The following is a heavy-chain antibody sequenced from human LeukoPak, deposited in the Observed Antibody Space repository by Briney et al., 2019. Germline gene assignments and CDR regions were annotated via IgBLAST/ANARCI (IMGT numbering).Heavy chain of an antibody. Sequence: GGFLRLSCTASGFTFGDYAMSWFRQAPGKGLEWVGFIRSKAYGGTTEYAASVKGRFTISRDDSKSIAYLQMNSLETEDTAVYYCTRDRGTRRDGFRPDAFDIWGQGTMVTVSS. CDR1: GFTFGDYA. CDR3: TRDRGTRRDGFRPDAFDI. V-gene: IGHV3-49*03. J-gene: IGHJ3*02. D-gene: IGHD5-24*01. CDR2: IRSKAYGGTT.